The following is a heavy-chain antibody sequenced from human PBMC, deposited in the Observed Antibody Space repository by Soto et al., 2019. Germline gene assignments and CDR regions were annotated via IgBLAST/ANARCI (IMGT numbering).Heavy chain of an antibody. J-gene: IGHJ3*02. Sequence: GGSLRLSCAASGFTFSSYAMSWVRQAPGKGLEWVSAISGSGGSTYYADSVKGRFTISRDNSKNTLYLQMNSLRAEDTAVYYCAKDLIIAVGLVAAGLDAFDIWGQGTMVTVSS. CDR1: GFTFSSYA. V-gene: IGHV3-23*01. D-gene: IGHD6-19*01. CDR2: ISGSGGST. CDR3: AKDLIIAVGLVAAGLDAFDI.